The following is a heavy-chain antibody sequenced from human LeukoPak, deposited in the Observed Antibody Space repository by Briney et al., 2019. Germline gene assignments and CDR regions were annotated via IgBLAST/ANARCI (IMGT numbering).Heavy chain of an antibody. CDR3: ARQRGSGCLDY. CDR2: INRDGSER. Sequence: GGSLRLSCAVSGLIFRDYWVTWVRQAPGKELEWVANINRDGSERFYVDSVKGRFTISRDNAKNSLSLQMNSLRAEDTAVYYCARQRGSGCLDYWGQGTLVTVSS. V-gene: IGHV3-7*01. CDR1: GLIFRDYW. D-gene: IGHD6-19*01. J-gene: IGHJ4*02.